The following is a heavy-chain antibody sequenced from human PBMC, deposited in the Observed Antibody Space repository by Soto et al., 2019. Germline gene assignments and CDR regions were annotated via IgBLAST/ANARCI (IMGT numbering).Heavy chain of an antibody. CDR1: GYTFTSYG. Sequence: ASVKVSCKASGYTFTSYGISWVRQAPGQGRDWMGWISAYNGNTNYAQKRQGRVTMTTDTSTSAAYMELRSLRSDDTAVYYCARDERSSGWYVYYYYGMDVWGPGTTVTVSS. CDR3: ARDERSSGWYVYYYYGMDV. D-gene: IGHD6-19*01. J-gene: IGHJ6*02. CDR2: ISAYNGNT. V-gene: IGHV1-18*01.